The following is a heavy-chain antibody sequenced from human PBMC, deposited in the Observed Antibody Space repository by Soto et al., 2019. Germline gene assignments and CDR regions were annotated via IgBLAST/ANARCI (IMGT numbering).Heavy chain of an antibody. CDR3: ARGGGTAVTPNWFDP. CDR1: GFTVSSNY. V-gene: IGHV3-53*01. CDR2: IYVGGST. Sequence: EVQLVESGGGLIQPGGSLRLSCAASGFTVSSNYMTWVRQAPGKGLEWVSLIYVGGSTYYADSVKGRFTISRDNSKNTLSLQMNSLRVEDTAVYYCARGGGTAVTPNWFDPWGQGTLVTVSS. D-gene: IGHD4-17*01. J-gene: IGHJ5*02.